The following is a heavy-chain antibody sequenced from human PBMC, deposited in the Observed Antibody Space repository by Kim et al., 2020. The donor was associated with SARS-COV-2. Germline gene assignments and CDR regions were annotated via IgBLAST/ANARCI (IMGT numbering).Heavy chain of an antibody. J-gene: IGHJ4*02. V-gene: IGHV4-34*01. CDR2: INHSGST. CDR1: GGSFSGYY. CDR3: ARAGSGSYYKRGFDY. D-gene: IGHD3-10*01. Sequence: SETLSLTCAVYGGSFSGYYWSWIRQPPGKGLEWIGEINHSGSTNYNPSLKSRVTISVDTSKNQFSLKLSSVTAADTAVYYCARAGSGSYYKRGFDYWGQGTLVTVSS.